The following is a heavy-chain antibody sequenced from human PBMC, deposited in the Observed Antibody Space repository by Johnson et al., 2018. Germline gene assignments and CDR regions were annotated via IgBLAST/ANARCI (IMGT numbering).Heavy chain of an antibody. Sequence: EVQLVESGGGLVQAGGSLRLSCAASGFNFRLYVMNWVRKAPGKGLQWVPAISGSASSTYYAESVRDRFTISRDNFKKTVYLHMNSPRAEDTAMYYCARERYGTFYIWGRGTMVTVSS. V-gene: IGHV3-23*04. J-gene: IGHJ3*02. D-gene: IGHD3-10*01. CDR3: ARERYGTFYI. CDR1: GFNFRLYV. CDR2: ISGSASST.